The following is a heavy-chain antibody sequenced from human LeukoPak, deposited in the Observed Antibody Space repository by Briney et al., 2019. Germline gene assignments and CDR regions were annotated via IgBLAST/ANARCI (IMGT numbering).Heavy chain of an antibody. J-gene: IGHJ6*03. V-gene: IGHV4-59*01. D-gene: IGHD5-12*01. CDR2: IYYSGST. Sequence: SETLSLTCTVSGGSISSYYWSWIRQPPGKGLERIGCIYYSGSTNYNPSLKSRVTISVDTSKNQFSLKLSSVTAADTAVYYCARVKSGYDFYYYYYMDVWGKGTTVTVSS. CDR3: ARVKSGYDFYYYYYMDV. CDR1: GGSISSYY.